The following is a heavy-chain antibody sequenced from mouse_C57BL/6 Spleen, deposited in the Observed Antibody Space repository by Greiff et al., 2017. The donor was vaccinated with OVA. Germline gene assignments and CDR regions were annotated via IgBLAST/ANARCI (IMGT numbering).Heavy chain of an antibody. Sequence: VQLQQPGAELVRPGSSVKLSCKASGYTFTSYWMHWVKQRPIQGLEWIGNIDPSDSETHYNQKFKDKATVTVDKSSSTAYMQLSSLTSEDSAVYYGARRGLYYGNVFDYWGQGTTLTVSS. CDR3: ARRGLYYGNVFDY. V-gene: IGHV1-52*01. CDR2: IDPSDSET. D-gene: IGHD2-1*01. J-gene: IGHJ2*01. CDR1: GYTFTSYW.